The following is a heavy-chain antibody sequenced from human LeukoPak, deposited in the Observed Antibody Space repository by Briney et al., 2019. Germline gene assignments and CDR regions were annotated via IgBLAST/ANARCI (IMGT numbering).Heavy chain of an antibody. D-gene: IGHD5-24*01. CDR2: ISYDGSNK. J-gene: IGHJ4*02. CDR3: AKDFRFDRDGLDY. V-gene: IGHV3-30*18. Sequence: VRSLRLSCAASGFTFSDYGMHWVRQAPGKGLEWVAVISYDGSNKYYADSVKGRFTISRDNSKNTLYLQMNSLRAEDTAVYYCAKDFRFDRDGLDYWGQGTLLTLFS. CDR1: GFTFSDYG.